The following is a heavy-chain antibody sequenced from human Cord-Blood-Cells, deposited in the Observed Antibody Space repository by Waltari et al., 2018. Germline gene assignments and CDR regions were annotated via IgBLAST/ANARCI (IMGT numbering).Heavy chain of an antibody. J-gene: IGHJ2*01. CDR1: GYSISSGYY. CDR3: ARITWGNYWYFDL. CDR2: IYHSGST. V-gene: IGHV4-38-2*01. Sequence: QVQLQESGPGLVKPSETLSLTCAVSGYSISSGYYWGWIRQPPGKGLEWIGSIYHSGSTYYNPSLKSRVTISVDTSKNQFSLKLSSVTAADTAVYYCARITWGNYWYFDLWGRGTLVTVSS. D-gene: IGHD7-27*01.